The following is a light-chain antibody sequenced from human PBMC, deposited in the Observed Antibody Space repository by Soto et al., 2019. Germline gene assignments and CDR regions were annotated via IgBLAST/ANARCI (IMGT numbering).Light chain of an antibody. V-gene: IGKV3-20*01. J-gene: IGKJ1*01. Sequence: EIVLTQSPGTLSLSPGERATLSCRASQSASSSYLAWYQQKPGQAPRLLIYGASSRATGITDRFSGSGSGTDFTLTISRLEPEDCAVYYCQQYGSSRTFGQGTKVEIK. CDR3: QQYGSSRT. CDR1: QSASSSY. CDR2: GAS.